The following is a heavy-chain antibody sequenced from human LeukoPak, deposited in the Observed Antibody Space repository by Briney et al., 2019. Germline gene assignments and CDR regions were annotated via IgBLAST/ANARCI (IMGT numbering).Heavy chain of an antibody. V-gene: IGHV3-30*03. CDR1: RFTFSSYG. D-gene: IGHD6-13*01. CDR3: ARETAGGNYYFDY. Sequence: GGSLRLSCAASRFTFSSYGMHRVRQAPGKGLEWVAVISHDGSNKYHADSVEGRFTISRDNSKNTLYLQMNSLRPEDTAVYYCARETAGGNYYFDYWGQGTLVTVSS. CDR2: ISHDGSNK. J-gene: IGHJ4*02.